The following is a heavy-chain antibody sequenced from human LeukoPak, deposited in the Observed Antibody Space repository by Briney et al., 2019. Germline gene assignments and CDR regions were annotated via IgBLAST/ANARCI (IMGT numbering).Heavy chain of an antibody. CDR1: GFIFSDYY. CDR3: AKNRGAGSHFYYHMNV. D-gene: IGHD1-26*01. Sequence: GGSLRLSCAASGFIFSDYYMSWIRQAPGKGLEWVSYLNSGGSSIYYADSVKGRFTISRDNAKSSLYLQVNSLRADDTAVYYCAKNRGAGSHFYYHMNVWGKGTTVTVSS. V-gene: IGHV3-11*01. J-gene: IGHJ6*03. CDR2: LNSGGSSI.